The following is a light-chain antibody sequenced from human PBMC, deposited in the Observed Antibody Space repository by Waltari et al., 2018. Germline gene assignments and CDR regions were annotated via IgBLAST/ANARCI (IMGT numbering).Light chain of an antibody. V-gene: IGKV3-20*01. Sequence: EIMLTQSPGTLSLSPGERATLSCRASQSISKCLAWYQQKPGQAPRLLIYDAASRATGIPDRFGGSGSGTDFSLTISRLEPEDSAVYYCQKYGTLPATFGQGTKVEIK. CDR3: QKYGTLPAT. CDR1: QSISKC. CDR2: DAA. J-gene: IGKJ1*01.